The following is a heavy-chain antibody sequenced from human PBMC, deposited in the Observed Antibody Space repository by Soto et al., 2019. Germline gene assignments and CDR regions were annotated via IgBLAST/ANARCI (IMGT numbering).Heavy chain of an antibody. J-gene: IGHJ6*02. CDR1: GYTFTSYA. CDR2: INAGNGNT. CDR3: ARGAAVAGRDYYYGMDV. Sequence: QVPLVQSGAEVKKPGASVKVSCKASGYTFTSYAMHWVRQAPGQRLEWMGWINAGNGNTKYSQKFQGRVTITRDTSASTAYMELSSLRSEDTAVYYCARGAAVAGRDYYYGMDVWGQGTTVTVSS. V-gene: IGHV1-3*01. D-gene: IGHD6-19*01.